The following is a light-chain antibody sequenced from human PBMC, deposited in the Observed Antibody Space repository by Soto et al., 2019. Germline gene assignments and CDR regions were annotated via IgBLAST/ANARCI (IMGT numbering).Light chain of an antibody. Sequence: DIQMTQSPSTLSASVGDRVTITWRASQSISSWLAWYQQKPGKAPKLLIYDASSLDTGVPSRFTGSGSGTEFTLTISSLQPDDFATYYCQQYNSYSLLTFGQGTKLEIK. V-gene: IGKV1-5*01. CDR2: DAS. J-gene: IGKJ2*01. CDR3: QQYNSYSLLT. CDR1: QSISSW.